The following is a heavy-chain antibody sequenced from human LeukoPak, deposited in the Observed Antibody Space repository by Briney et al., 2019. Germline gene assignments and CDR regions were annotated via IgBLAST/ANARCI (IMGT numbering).Heavy chain of an antibody. V-gene: IGHV1-69*10. J-gene: IGHJ4*02. CDR3: ARVSWQAMAREDFDY. D-gene: IGHD5-18*01. CDR1: GGTFSSYA. Sequence: SVKVSCKASGGTFSSYAISWVRQAPGQGLEWMGGIIPIFGIANYAQKFQGRVTITADKSTSTAYMELSSLRSEDTAVYYCARVSWQAMAREDFDYWGQGTLVTVSS. CDR2: IIPIFGIA.